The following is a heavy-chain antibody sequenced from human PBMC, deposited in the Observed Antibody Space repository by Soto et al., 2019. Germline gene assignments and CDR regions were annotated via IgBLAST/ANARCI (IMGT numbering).Heavy chain of an antibody. CDR2: IYYSGNT. D-gene: IGHD3-9*01. V-gene: IGHV4-39*01. CDR3: ARLEGLATVSYYFDF. Sequence: SSETLSLTCTVSGGSISSSSYCWGWIRQPPGKGLEWIGSIYYSGNTYYNPSLKSRVTISLDTSKSQFSLKLNSVTAADSAVYFCARLEGLATVSYYFDFWGQGALVTVSS. CDR1: GGSISSSSYC. J-gene: IGHJ4*02.